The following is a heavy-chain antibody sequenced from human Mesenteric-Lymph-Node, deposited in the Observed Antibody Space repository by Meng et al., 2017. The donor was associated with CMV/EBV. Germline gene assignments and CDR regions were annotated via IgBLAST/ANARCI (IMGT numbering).Heavy chain of an antibody. J-gene: IGHJ5*02. D-gene: IGHD6-13*01. CDR1: GFTFSTYW. CDR2: INSDGSST. Sequence: LSLTCAASGFTFSTYWMHWVRQAPGKGLVWVSRINSDGSSTSYADSVKGRFTISRDNAKNTLYLQMNSLRAEDTAVYYCAGSRSWNWFDPWGQGTLVTVSS. V-gene: IGHV3-74*01. CDR3: AGSRSWNWFDP.